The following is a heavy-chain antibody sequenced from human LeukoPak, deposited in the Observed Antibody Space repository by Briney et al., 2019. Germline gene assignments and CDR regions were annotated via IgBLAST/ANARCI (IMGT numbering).Heavy chain of an antibody. J-gene: IGHJ4*02. CDR1: GGSFSGYY. D-gene: IGHD1-26*01. Sequence: PSETLSLTCAVYGGSFSGYYWSWIRQPPGKGLEWIGEINHSGSTNYNPSLKSRVTISVDTSKNQFSLKLSSVTAADTAVYYCASESASGGDYWGQGTLVTVSS. V-gene: IGHV4-34*01. CDR2: INHSGST. CDR3: ASESASGGDY.